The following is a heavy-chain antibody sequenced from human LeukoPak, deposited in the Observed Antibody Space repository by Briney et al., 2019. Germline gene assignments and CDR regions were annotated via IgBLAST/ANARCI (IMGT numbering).Heavy chain of an antibody. V-gene: IGHV1-18*01. D-gene: IGHD6-19*01. J-gene: IGHJ4*02. CDR3: ARALAVAGTEAY. Sequence: ASVKVACKASGYTFTSYGISWVRQAPGQGLEWMGWISAYNGNTNYAQKLQGRVTMTTDTSTSTAYMELRSLRSDDTAVYYCARALAVAGTEAYWGQGTLVTVSS. CDR2: ISAYNGNT. CDR1: GYTFTSYG.